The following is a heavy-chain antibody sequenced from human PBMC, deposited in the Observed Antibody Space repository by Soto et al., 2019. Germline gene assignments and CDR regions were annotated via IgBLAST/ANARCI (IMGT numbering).Heavy chain of an antibody. V-gene: IGHV1-69*10. CDR3: ARAATIEPPVYFDY. J-gene: IGHJ4*02. CDR2: IIPIFGIA. D-gene: IGHD5-12*01. CDR1: GGTFSSYA. Sequence: SVKVSCKASGGTFSSYAISWVRQAPGQGLEWMGGIIPIFGIANYAQKLQGRVTITADKSTSTAYMELSSLRSEDTAVYYCARAATIEPPVYFDYWGRGTLVTVSS.